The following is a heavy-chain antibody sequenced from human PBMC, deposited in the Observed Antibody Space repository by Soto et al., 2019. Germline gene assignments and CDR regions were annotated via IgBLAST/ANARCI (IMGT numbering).Heavy chain of an antibody. V-gene: IGHV4-38-2*01. D-gene: IGHD6-19*01. CDR3: ASVPVMVVAGSTFHY. CDR1: GYSISSGSY. J-gene: IGHJ4*01. Sequence: SETLSLTCAVSGYSISSGSYWAWIREPPGEGAEGIASIDHGGTTFYKASLKGRITISGDTAKNQFSLELTGVSAANTAVYSGASVPVMVVAGSTFHYWGHGALVTVSS. CDR2: IDHGGTT.